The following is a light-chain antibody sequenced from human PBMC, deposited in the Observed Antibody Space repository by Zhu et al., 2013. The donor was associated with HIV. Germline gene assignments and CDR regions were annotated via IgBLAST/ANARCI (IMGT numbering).Light chain of an antibody. CDR3: QHVNENAA. CDR2: AAS. Sequence: DIQMTQSPSSVSASVGDRVTITCRASQVISTWLAWYQQKPGKPPKLLVYAASTTQSGVPSRFGGRGSGTEFTLTITSLQPDDFATYYCQHVNENAAFGPGTKVDVK. CDR1: QVISTW. J-gene: IGKJ3*01. V-gene: IGKV1-12*01.